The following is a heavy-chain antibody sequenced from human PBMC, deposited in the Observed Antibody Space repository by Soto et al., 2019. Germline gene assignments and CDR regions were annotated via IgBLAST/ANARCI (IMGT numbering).Heavy chain of an antibody. D-gene: IGHD6-19*01. V-gene: IGHV3-9*01. CDR1: GFTFESYA. Sequence: EVQLVESGGGSVQPGRSLRLSCVASGFTFESYAMHWVRQVPGKGLEWVSGISWNSGSIGYEDSVKGRFTISRDNAQKSLYLEMNSLRVEDTVFYYCVKDIHEQWLVSHFEYWGQGALVTVSS. CDR3: VKDIHEQWLVSHFEY. CDR2: ISWNSGSI. J-gene: IGHJ4*02.